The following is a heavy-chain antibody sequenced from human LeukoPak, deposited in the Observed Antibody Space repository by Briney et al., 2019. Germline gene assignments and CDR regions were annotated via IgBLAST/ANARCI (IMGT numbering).Heavy chain of an antibody. J-gene: IGHJ4*02. D-gene: IGHD2-15*01. V-gene: IGHV3-33*01. Sequence: GGSLRLSCAASGFTFSSYGMHWVRQAPGKGLEWVAVIWYDGSNKYYADSVKGRFTIFRDNSKNTLYLQMNSLRAEDTAVYYCARDRRYCSGGSCLYYFDYWGQGTLVTVSS. CDR1: GFTFSSYG. CDR2: IWYDGSNK. CDR3: ARDRRYCSGGSCLYYFDY.